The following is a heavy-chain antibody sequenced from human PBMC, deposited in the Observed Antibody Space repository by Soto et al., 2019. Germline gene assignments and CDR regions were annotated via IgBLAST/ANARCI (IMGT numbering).Heavy chain of an antibody. CDR3: ARARLYDSSGYPDY. V-gene: IGHV4-59*01. CDR2: IYYSGST. J-gene: IGHJ4*02. CDR1: GGSISSYY. Sequence: SETLSLTCTVSGGSISSYYWSWIRQPPGKGLEWIGYIYYSGSTNYNPSLKSRVTISVDTSKNQFSLKLSSVTAADTAVYYCARARLYDSSGYPDYWGQGTLVTVSS. D-gene: IGHD3-22*01.